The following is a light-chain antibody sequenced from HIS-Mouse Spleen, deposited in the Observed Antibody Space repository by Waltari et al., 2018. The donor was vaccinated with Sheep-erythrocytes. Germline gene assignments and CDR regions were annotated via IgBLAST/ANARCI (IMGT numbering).Light chain of an antibody. Sequence: QSALTQPRSVSGSPGQSVTISCTGTSSDVGGYNYVSWYQQHPGKAPKLMIYDVSKRPSGIPERFSGSNSGNTATLTISRVEAGDEADYYCQVWKVFGGGTKLTVL. V-gene: IGLV2-11*01. CDR3: QVWKV. CDR2: DVS. J-gene: IGLJ2*01. CDR1: SSDVGGYNY.